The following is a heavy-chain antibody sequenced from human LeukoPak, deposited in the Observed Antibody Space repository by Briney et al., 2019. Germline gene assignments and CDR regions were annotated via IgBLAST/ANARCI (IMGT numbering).Heavy chain of an antibody. J-gene: IGHJ6*03. V-gene: IGHV4-34*01. Sequence: SETLSLTCAVSGGSFSGYYWSWIRQPPGKGLEWIGEINYSGSSNYNPSLKSRVTVSVDTSKNQFSLKLSSVTAADTAVYYCARASRYYYDSSGHRRLNYYYYYYMDVWGKGTTVTISS. CDR2: INYSGSS. CDR3: ARASRYYYDSSGHRRLNYYYYYYMDV. D-gene: IGHD3-22*01. CDR1: GGSFSGYY.